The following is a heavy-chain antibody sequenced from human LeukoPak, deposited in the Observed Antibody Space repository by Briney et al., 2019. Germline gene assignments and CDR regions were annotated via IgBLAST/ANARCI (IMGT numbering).Heavy chain of an antibody. J-gene: IGHJ6*02. CDR3: ARDRGVVVVPAPAYGMDV. Sequence: PGRSLRLSCAASGFTFSSYGMHWVRQAPGKGLEWVAVIWYDGSNKYYADSVKGRFTISRDNAKNSLYLQMNSLRAEDTAVYYCARDRGVVVVPAPAYGMDVWGQGTTVTVSS. CDR1: GFTFSSYG. D-gene: IGHD2-2*01. V-gene: IGHV3-33*01. CDR2: IWYDGSNK.